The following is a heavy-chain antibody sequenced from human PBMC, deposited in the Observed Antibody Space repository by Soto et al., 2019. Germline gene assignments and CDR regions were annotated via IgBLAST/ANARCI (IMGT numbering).Heavy chain of an antibody. Sequence: QVQLVESRGGVVQPGRSLRLSCAASGFTFSNYGMHWVRQAPGKGLEWVAVILNDGSNRYHADSVKDRFTISRDNSKNMLSLQMNSLRAEDTAVYYCARDDEYSGNGMDVWGQGTTVTVS. D-gene: IGHD3-10*01. CDR2: ILNDGSNR. J-gene: IGHJ6*02. CDR3: ARDDEYSGNGMDV. V-gene: IGHV3-33*01. CDR1: GFTFSNYG.